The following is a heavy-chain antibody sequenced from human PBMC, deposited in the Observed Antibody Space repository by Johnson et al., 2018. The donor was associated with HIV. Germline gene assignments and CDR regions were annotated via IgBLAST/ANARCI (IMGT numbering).Heavy chain of an antibody. CDR3: ARALTGAAAGDDAFDI. D-gene: IGHD6-13*01. Sequence: VQLVESGGGVVQPGRSLRLYCAASGFTFSSYAIHWVRQAPGKGLEWVAVISYDGSNKYYSDSVKGRFTISRDNSKNTLYLQMNSLRTEDTAVYYCARALTGAAAGDDAFDIWGQGTMVTVSS. J-gene: IGHJ3*02. CDR2: ISYDGSNK. CDR1: GFTFSSYA. V-gene: IGHV3-30-3*01.